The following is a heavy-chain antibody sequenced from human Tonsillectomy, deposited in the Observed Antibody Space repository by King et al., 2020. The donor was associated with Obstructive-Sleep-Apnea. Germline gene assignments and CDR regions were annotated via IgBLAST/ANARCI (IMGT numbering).Heavy chain of an antibody. CDR2: ISSSGYI. D-gene: IGHD3-22*01. Sequence: VQLVESGGGLVKPGGSLRLSCAASGFTFSSYTMNWVRQAPGKGLEWVSSISSSGYIYYADSVKGRFTISRDNAKNSLYLQLNSLRAEDTAVYYCARYTPYDSSGQDAFDIWGRGTVVTVSS. J-gene: IGHJ3*02. CDR3: ARYTPYDSSGQDAFDI. CDR1: GFTFSSYT. V-gene: IGHV3-21*01.